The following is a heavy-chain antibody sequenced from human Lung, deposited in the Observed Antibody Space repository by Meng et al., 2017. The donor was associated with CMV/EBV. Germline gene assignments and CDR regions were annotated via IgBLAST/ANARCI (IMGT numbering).Heavy chain of an antibody. J-gene: IGHJ4*02. CDR2: FVNYVDT. D-gene: IGHD2-15*01. CDR3: ESGTPGRSYCDY. Sequence: QAHLRQSGHEVKKPGASVRVSCKASGYTFGSYGICWVRQAPGKGLEWMGWFVNYVDTYPAPKFQGRVTMTTDTHTNTAFMELRSLTSDDTAVYYCESGTPGRSYCDYWGQGTLVTVSS. CDR1: GYTFGSYG. V-gene: IGHV1-18*01.